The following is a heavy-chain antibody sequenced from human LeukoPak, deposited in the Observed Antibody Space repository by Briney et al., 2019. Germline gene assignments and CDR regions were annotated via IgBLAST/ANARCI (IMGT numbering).Heavy chain of an antibody. CDR1: GGSITSSSYY. D-gene: IGHD3-10*01. J-gene: IGHJ6*03. Sequence: SETLSLTCTVSGGSITSSSYYWSWIRQPPGKGLEWIGEINHSGSTNYNPSLKSRVTISVDTSKNQFSLKLSSVTAADTAVYYCARGRDHKELPGHPYYYYYYMDVWGKGTTVTVSS. CDR2: INHSGST. V-gene: IGHV4-39*07. CDR3: ARGRDHKELPGHPYYYYYYMDV.